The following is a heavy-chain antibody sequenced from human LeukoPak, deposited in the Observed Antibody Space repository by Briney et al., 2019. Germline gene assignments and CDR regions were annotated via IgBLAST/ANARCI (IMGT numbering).Heavy chain of an antibody. CDR3: PNLRGSGSSYFDS. V-gene: IGHV3-23*01. D-gene: IGHD3-10*01. CDR2: ISASGIGT. CDR1: GFTFSTYV. Sequence: GGSLRLSCAASGFTFSTYVMSWVRQAPGKGLEWVSTISASGIGTYYADSVKGRFTVSRDNSKNTLYLQMNSLRAEDTAVYFCPNLRGSGSSYFDSWGQGTLVTVSS. J-gene: IGHJ4*02.